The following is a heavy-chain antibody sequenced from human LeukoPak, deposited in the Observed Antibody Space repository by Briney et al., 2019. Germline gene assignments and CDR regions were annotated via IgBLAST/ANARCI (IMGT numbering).Heavy chain of an antibody. V-gene: IGHV1-46*01. J-gene: IGHJ3*02. CDR1: GYTXTNYF. D-gene: IGHD3-10*01. CDR3: ARGSGSGNYYDAFNI. Sequence: ASVKVSCKASGYTXTNYFMHWVRQAPGQGLEWMGIINPSAGSTTYAQKFQGRVTMTRDTSTSTVYMELSSLRSEDTAAYYCARGSGSGNYYDAFNIWGQGTRVTVSS. CDR2: INPSAGST.